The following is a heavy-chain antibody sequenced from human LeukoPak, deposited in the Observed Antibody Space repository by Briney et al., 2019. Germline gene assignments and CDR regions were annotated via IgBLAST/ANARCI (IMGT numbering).Heavy chain of an antibody. Sequence: SETLSLTCTVSGGSISNYYWSWIRQPPGKGLQWIGYIYSSGITNYNPSLRSRVTISVDTSKNQFSLKLSSVTAADTAVYYCARRPTYYYDTSGYNPDWYLDLWGRGTLVTVSS. CDR2: IYSSGIT. D-gene: IGHD3-22*01. CDR1: GGSISNYY. V-gene: IGHV4-4*09. J-gene: IGHJ2*01. CDR3: ARRPTYYYDTSGYNPDWYLDL.